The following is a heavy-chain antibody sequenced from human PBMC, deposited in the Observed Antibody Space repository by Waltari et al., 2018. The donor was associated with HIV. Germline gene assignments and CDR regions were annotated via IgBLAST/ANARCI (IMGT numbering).Heavy chain of an antibody. Sequence: QVQLVQSGAEVKKPGASVKVSCKAAGYTFIGYYMHWVRTAPGQGLEWMGWINPKSGGTNYAQKFQGRVTMTRDTSISTVYMELSRLRSDDTAVYYCARDVGRGDSSAWYKWFDSWGQGTRVTVSS. CDR2: INPKSGGT. CDR1: GYTFIGYY. D-gene: IGHD6-19*01. V-gene: IGHV1-2*02. CDR3: ARDVGRGDSSAWYKWFDS. J-gene: IGHJ5*01.